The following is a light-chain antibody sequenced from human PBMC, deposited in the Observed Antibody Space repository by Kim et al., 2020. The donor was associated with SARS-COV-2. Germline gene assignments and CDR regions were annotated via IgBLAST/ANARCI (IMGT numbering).Light chain of an antibody. CDR2: DAS. J-gene: IGKJ2*01. V-gene: IGKV1-5*01. Sequence: DIQMTQSPYPLSASVGDRVTITCRASQTISSWLAWYQQKPGKAPKLLIYDASRLESGVPSRFSGSGSGTEFTLTISSLQPDDFATYYCQDYHSNPRTFGQGTKLEI. CDR3: QDYHSNPRT. CDR1: QTISSW.